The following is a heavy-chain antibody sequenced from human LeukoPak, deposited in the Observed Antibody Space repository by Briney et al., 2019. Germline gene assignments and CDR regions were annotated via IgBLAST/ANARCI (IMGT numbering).Heavy chain of an antibody. CDR3: ARAKGGYDLDSSGWYWFDP. D-gene: IGHD6-19*01. CDR1: GGSISSGDYY. J-gene: IGHJ5*02. Sequence: ASQTLSLTCTVSGGSISSGDYYWSWIRKPPGKGLEWIGSIYYSGSTYYNPSLKSRVTISVDTSKNQFSLKLSSVTAADTAVYYCARAKGGYDLDSSGWYWFDPWGQGTLVTVSS. CDR2: IYYSGST. V-gene: IGHV4-30-4*01.